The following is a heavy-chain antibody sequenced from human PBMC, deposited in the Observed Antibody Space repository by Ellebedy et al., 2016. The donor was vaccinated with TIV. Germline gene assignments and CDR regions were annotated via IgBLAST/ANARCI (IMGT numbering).Heavy chain of an antibody. CDR1: GYSFTTRW. CDR2: IHPADSHT. CDR3: SIAVDGTTWFDP. D-gene: IGHD5-24*01. J-gene: IGHJ5*02. V-gene: IGHV5-51*01. Sequence: GESLKISCQGSGYSFTTRWIGWARQMPGNGLEWVGIIHPADSHTKYSPSFQGQVTISADKSISTAYLQLSNLKASDTAINYCSIAVDGTTWFDPWGQGTLVTVSS.